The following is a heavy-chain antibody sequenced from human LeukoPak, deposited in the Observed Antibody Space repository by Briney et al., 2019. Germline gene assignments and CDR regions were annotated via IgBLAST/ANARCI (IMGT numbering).Heavy chain of an antibody. CDR1: GYTFTSYG. CDR3: ARVVVVAAKHWFDP. Sequence: WASVKASCKASGYTFTSYGISWVRQAPGQGLEWMGWISAYNGNTNYAQKLQGRVTMTTDTSTSTAYMELRSLRSDDTAVYYCARVVVVAAKHWFDPWGQGTLVTVSS. V-gene: IGHV1-18*01. J-gene: IGHJ5*02. CDR2: ISAYNGNT. D-gene: IGHD2-15*01.